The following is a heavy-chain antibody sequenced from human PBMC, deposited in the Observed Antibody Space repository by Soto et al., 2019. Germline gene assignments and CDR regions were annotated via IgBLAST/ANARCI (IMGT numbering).Heavy chain of an antibody. CDR1: GGSISSYY. J-gene: IGHJ4*02. Sequence: SETLSLTCTVSGGSISSYYWSWIRQPPGKGLEWIGYIYYSGSTNYNPSLKSRVTISVDTSKNQFSLKLSSVTAADTAVYYCARSTYYYGSGSYYNEKTTAYYFDYWGQGTLVTVSS. CDR2: IYYSGST. V-gene: IGHV4-59*08. CDR3: ARSTYYYGSGSYYNEKTTAYYFDY. D-gene: IGHD3-10*01.